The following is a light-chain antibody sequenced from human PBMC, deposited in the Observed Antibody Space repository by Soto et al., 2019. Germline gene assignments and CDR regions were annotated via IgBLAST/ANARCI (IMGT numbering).Light chain of an antibody. V-gene: IGKV1-5*01. CDR2: DAS. CDR1: QSISSW. Sequence: DIQMTQSPSTLSASVGDRVTITCRASQSISSWLAWYQQKPGKAPKLLIYDASSLESGVPSRFSGSGSGTEFTLTISSLQPDDFATYYCQQYNSYSQTFGGGTKVESK. CDR3: QQYNSYSQT. J-gene: IGKJ4*01.